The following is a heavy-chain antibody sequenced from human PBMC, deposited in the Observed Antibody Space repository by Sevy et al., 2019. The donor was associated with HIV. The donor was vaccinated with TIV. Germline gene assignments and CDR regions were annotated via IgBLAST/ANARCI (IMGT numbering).Heavy chain of an antibody. V-gene: IGHV3-30*18. Sequence: GGSLRLSCAVSGIIFTTSGMHWVRQVPGKGLEWVAVISYDGRNKFYGDSVKGRFTISRDNSKNILFLQMNSLRAEDTAVYYCAKDFTGYNGMDVWGQGTMVTVSS. D-gene: IGHD3-9*01. CDR2: ISYDGRNK. CDR3: AKDFTGYNGMDV. CDR1: GIIFTTSG. J-gene: IGHJ6*02.